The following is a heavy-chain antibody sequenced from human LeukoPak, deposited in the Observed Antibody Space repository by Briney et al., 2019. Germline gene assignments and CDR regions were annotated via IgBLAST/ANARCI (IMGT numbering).Heavy chain of an antibody. V-gene: IGHV4-59*01. Sequence: PSETLSLTCTVSGGSISSYYWSWIRQPPGKGLEWIGYIYYSGSTNYNPSPKSRVTISVDTSKNQFSLKLSSVTAADTAVYYCAREIEQWLATDGAFDIWGQGTMVTVSS. CDR1: GGSISSYY. CDR2: IYYSGST. CDR3: AREIEQWLATDGAFDI. D-gene: IGHD6-19*01. J-gene: IGHJ3*02.